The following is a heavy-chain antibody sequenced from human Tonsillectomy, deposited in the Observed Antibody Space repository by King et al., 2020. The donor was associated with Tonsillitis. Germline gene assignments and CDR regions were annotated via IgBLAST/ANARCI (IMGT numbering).Heavy chain of an antibody. Sequence: VQLVESGGGLVQPGGSLRLSCAASGFTVSNNYMSWVRQAPGKGLEWVSVIYGGGSTYYADSMKGRFTISRDNSKNTLYLQMNNLRAEDTAVYYCARDRLGEGFFDYWGQGTLVTVSS. CDR1: GFTVSNNY. D-gene: IGHD3-10*01. V-gene: IGHV3-66*01. CDR2: IYGGGST. J-gene: IGHJ4*02. CDR3: ARDRLGEGFFDY.